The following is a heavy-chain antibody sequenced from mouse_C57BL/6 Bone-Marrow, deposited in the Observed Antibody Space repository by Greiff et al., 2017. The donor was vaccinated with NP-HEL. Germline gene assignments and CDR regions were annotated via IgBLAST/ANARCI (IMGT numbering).Heavy chain of an antibody. CDR2: ISSGGDYI. D-gene: IGHD3-3*01. V-gene: IGHV5-9-1*02. J-gene: IGHJ3*01. CDR1: GFTFSSYA. Sequence: EAKLMESGEGLVKPGGSLKLSCAASGFTFSSYAMSWVRQTPEKRLEWVAYISSGGDYIYYADTVKGRFTISRDNARNTLYLQMSSLKSEDTAMYYCTRDRRGRLAYWGQGTLVTVSA. CDR3: TRDRRGRLAY.